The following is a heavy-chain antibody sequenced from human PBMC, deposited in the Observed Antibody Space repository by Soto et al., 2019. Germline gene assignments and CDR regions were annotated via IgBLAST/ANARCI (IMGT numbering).Heavy chain of an antibody. D-gene: IGHD1-7*01. V-gene: IGHV4-4*02. Sequence: SDPLSLTCPISARSLTSNNGWTWVRQPPGQGLEWIGEIYRTRSTNYNPSLKSRVTISLDKSENQFSLKVTSLTAADTAVYYCASRDPGTSVDYWGQGTLVTVSS. J-gene: IGHJ4*02. CDR1: ARSLTSNNG. CDR2: IYRTRST. CDR3: ASRDPGTSVDY.